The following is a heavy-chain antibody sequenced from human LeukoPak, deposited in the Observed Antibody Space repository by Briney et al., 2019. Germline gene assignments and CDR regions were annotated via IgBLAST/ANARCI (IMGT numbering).Heavy chain of an antibody. CDR1: GGSISTDH. Sequence: SETLSLTCTVSGGSISTDHWSWIRQPPGKGLEWIGYMYYSGSTNYNPSLKSRVTISVDTSKNQFSLKLSSVTAADTAVYYCARVEVAVAGALDYWGQGTLVTVSS. CDR2: MYYSGST. D-gene: IGHD6-19*01. J-gene: IGHJ4*02. CDR3: ARVEVAVAGALDY. V-gene: IGHV4-59*01.